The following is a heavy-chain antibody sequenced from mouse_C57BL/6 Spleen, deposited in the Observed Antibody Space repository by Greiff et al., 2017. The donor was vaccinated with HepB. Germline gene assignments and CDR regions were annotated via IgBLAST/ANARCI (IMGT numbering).Heavy chain of an antibody. V-gene: IGHV6-6*01. CDR1: GFTFSDAW. D-gene: IGHD1-1*01. CDR2: IRNKANDHAT. Sequence: DVMLVESGGGLVQPGGSMKLSCAASGFTFSDAWMDWVRQSPEKGLEWVAEIRNKANDHATYYAETVKGRFTISRDDSKSSVYLQMNSLRAEDTGIYYCTRLGTTVGGYFDYWGQGTTLTVSS. J-gene: IGHJ2*01. CDR3: TRLGTTVGGYFDY.